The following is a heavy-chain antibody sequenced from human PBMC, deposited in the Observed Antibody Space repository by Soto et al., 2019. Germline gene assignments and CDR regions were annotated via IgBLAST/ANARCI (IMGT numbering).Heavy chain of an antibody. CDR1: GGSISSGGYY. CDR2: IYYSGST. CDR3: ARAFTGVVVVPAASAFDY. Sequence: PSETLSLTCTVSGGSISSGGYYWSWIRQHPGKGLEWIGYIYYSGSTYYNPSLKSRVTISVDTPKNQFSLKLSSVTAADTAVYYCARAFTGVVVVPAASAFDYWGQGTLVTVSS. V-gene: IGHV4-31*03. D-gene: IGHD2-2*01. J-gene: IGHJ4*02.